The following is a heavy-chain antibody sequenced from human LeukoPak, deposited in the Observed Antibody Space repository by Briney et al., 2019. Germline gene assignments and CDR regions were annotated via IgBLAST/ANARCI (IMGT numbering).Heavy chain of an antibody. V-gene: IGHV3-11*03. CDR2: ISSRSSYT. CDR1: GFTFSDYY. D-gene: IGHD3-22*01. Sequence: GGSLRLSCTASGFTFSDYYMSWIRQAPGKGLEWVSYISSRSSYTNYADSVKGRLTISRDNAKNSLYLQMNSLRAKDTAVYYCARGRTYYYDSGGYSPFDYWGQGTLVTVSS. CDR3: ARGRTYYYDSGGYSPFDY. J-gene: IGHJ4*02.